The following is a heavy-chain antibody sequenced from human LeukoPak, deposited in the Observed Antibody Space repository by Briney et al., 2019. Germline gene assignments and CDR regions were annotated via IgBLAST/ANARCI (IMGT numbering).Heavy chain of an antibody. Sequence: PSETLSLTCTVSGLSISSTDFYWCWIRQPPGKGLEGIGSMYYTGNTYYKPSLTSRVTISVDISKNHFSLRLTSMTAPNTAVYARHPRRGTSGFLGAFDIWGQGTMVTVSP. CDR3: HPRRGTSGFLGAFDI. D-gene: IGHD1-14*01. J-gene: IGHJ3*02. CDR1: GLSISSTDFY. CDR2: MYYTGNT. V-gene: IGHV4-39*02.